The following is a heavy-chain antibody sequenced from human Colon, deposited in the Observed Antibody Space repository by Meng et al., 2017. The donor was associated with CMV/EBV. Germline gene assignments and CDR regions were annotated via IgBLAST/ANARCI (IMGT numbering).Heavy chain of an antibody. D-gene: IGHD6-19*01. J-gene: IGHJ5*02. Sequence: SETLSLTCTVSGGSIRSYYWSWIRQPPGKGLEWIGYIDYSGSTNNNPSLKSRVTISVDTSKNQFSLKLRSVTAADTAVSYCARVRLPSGSGWYWFDPWGQGTLVTVSS. CDR3: ARVRLPSGSGWYWFDP. CDR2: IDYSGST. CDR1: GGSIRSYY. V-gene: IGHV4-59*01.